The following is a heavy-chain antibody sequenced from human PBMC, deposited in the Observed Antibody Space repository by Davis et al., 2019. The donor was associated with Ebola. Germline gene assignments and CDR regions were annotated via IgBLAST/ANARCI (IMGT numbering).Heavy chain of an antibody. CDR2: IDPSVGTT. CDR1: GYTFTTYY. D-gene: IGHD6-25*01. J-gene: IGHJ4*02. V-gene: IGHV1-46*01. CDR3: ATYSSAPADFDY. Sequence: ASVKVSCKASGYTFTTYYIHWVRQAPGQGLEWLGVIDPSVGTTNYAQKFQGRVTMTRDTSTSTVYMELSSLESEDTAIYYCATYSSAPADFDYWGQGTLVTVSS.